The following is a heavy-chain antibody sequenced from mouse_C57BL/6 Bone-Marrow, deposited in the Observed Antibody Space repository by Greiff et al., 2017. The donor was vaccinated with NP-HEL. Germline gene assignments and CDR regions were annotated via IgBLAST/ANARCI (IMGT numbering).Heavy chain of an antibody. CDR2: INPNNGGT. Sequence: VQLQQSGPELVKPGASVKIPCKASGYTFTDYNMDWVKQSHGKSLEWIGDINPNNGGTIYNQKFKGKATLTVDKSSSTAYMELRSLTSEDTAVYYCARRYYYGSHWYFDVWGTGTTVTVSS. D-gene: IGHD1-1*01. J-gene: IGHJ1*03. V-gene: IGHV1-18*01. CDR3: ARRYYYGSHWYFDV. CDR1: GYTFTDYN.